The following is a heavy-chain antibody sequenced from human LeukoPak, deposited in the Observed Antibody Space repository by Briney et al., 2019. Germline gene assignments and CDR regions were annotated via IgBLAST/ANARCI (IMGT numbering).Heavy chain of an antibody. D-gene: IGHD3-9*01. Sequence: ASVKVSCKASGYTFTDYYVHWVRQAPGQGLEWMGWISPSSGGTNYAQKFQGRVTMTRDTSISTAYMELSSLRSDDTAVYYCARGASYVILTGYSYFDYWGQGTLVTVSS. CDR1: GYTFTDYY. J-gene: IGHJ4*02. CDR2: ISPSSGGT. CDR3: ARGASYVILTGYSYFDY. V-gene: IGHV1-2*02.